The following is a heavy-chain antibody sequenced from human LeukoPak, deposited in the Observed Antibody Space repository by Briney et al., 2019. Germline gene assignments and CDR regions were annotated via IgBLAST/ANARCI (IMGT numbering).Heavy chain of an antibody. CDR3: ARHYDSNSYGPGY. D-gene: IGHD3-22*01. Sequence: GGSLRLSCAASEFTFSSYSLNWVRQAPGKGLEWVSSISGSSSYIYYADSVKGRFTTSRDNAKNSLYLQMNSLRAEDMAVYYCARHYDSNSYGPGYWGQGTLVTVSS. J-gene: IGHJ4*02. CDR1: EFTFSSYS. CDR2: ISGSSSYI. V-gene: IGHV3-21*01.